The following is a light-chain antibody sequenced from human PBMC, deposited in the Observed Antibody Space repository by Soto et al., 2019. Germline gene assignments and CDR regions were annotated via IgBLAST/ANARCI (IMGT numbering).Light chain of an antibody. CDR3: QQNGSSWT. Sequence: IVLTQSPGTLSLSPGERATLSCRASQSVSRNYVAWYQQKPGQAPRLLIYGASSRATGIPDRFSGSGSGTDFTLTIRRLEPEDFAVYYCQQNGSSWTFGQGTKVDIK. CDR2: GAS. J-gene: IGKJ1*01. V-gene: IGKV3-20*01. CDR1: QSVSRNY.